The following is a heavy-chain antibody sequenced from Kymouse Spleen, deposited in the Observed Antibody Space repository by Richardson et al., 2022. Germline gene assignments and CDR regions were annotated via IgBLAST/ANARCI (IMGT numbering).Heavy chain of an antibody. V-gene: IGHV4-59*01. D-gene: IGHD4-11,IGHD4-11*01,IGHD4-17*01. CDR2: IYYSGST. Sequence: QVQLQESGPGLVKPSETLSLTCTVSGGSISSYYWSWIRQPPGKGLEWIGYIYYSGSTNYNPSLKSRVTISVDTSKNQFSLKLSSVTAADTAVYYCARETTSYGMDVWGQGTTVTVSS. CDR1: GGSISSYY. CDR3: ARETTSYGMDV. J-gene: IGHJ6*02.